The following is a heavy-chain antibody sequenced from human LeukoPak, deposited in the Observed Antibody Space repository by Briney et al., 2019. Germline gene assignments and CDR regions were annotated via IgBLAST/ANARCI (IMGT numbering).Heavy chain of an antibody. V-gene: IGHV4-59*11. J-gene: IGHJ4*02. D-gene: IGHD1-14*01. Sequence: PSETLSLTCTVSGDSITSRSYWSWIRQPPGKGLEWIGYLRHSGNTNHNSSFRGRVTFSLDTSKNQFSPILRSVTAADTAIYFCARESSTTQTNLFDYWGQGTLVTVSS. CDR1: GDSITSRSY. CDR2: LRHSGNT. CDR3: ARESSTTQTNLFDY.